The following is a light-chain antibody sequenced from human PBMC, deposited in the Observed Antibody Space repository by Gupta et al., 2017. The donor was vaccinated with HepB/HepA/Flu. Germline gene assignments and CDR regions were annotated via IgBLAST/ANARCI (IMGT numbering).Light chain of an antibody. CDR1: SSDVGGYKY. J-gene: IGLJ3*02. V-gene: IGLV2-14*03. Sequence: SALTQPASVAGSPGPSITISCPGTSSDVGGYKYVSWYQPPPGKAPKLMIYDVSKRPSGVANRFSGSKAGNTASLTISGLQAEDEADYYCCSYTSSSNWVFGGGTKLTVL. CDR3: CSYTSSSNWV. CDR2: DVS.